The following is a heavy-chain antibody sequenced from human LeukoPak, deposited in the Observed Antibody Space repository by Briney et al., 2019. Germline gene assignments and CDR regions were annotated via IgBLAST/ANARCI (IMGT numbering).Heavy chain of an antibody. J-gene: IGHJ6*03. V-gene: IGHV3-7*01. D-gene: IGHD4-17*01. CDR2: IKQDGSEV. Sequence: GGSLRLSCAASGFTFSNSWMSWVRQAPGKGLEWVANIKQDGSEVYYVDSVKGRFTISRDDAESSMYLQMSSLRAEDTAVYYCAGCSSVTTYYYHYFMDVWGKGTTVTVSS. CDR1: GFTFSNSW. CDR3: AGCSSVTTYYYHYFMDV.